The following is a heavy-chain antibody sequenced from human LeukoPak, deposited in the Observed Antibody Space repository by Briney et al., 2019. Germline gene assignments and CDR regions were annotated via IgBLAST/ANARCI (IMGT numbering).Heavy chain of an antibody. CDR3: AKWTEGPV. D-gene: IGHD1-14*01. Sequence: PGGSLRLSCAASGFTFSRHAIHWVRQAPGKGLEWVAFIRSDGSDKNYAGSVKGRFTISRDNSKNTLYLQMNSLRADDTAVYYSAKWTEGPVWGLGTLVTVSS. CDR2: IRSDGSDK. CDR1: GFTFSRHA. J-gene: IGHJ4*02. V-gene: IGHV3-30*02.